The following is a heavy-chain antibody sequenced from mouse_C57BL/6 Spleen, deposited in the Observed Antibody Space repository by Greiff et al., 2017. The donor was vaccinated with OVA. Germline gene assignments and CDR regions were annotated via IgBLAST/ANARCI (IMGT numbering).Heavy chain of an antibody. CDR3: AKHGSSYGWYFDV. V-gene: IGHV2-5*01. D-gene: IGHD1-1*01. CDR2: IWRGGST. CDR1: GFSLTSYG. Sequence: VQLQQSGPGLVQPSQSLSITCTVSGFSLTSYGVHWVRQSPGKGLEWLGVIWRGGSTDYNAAFMSRLSITKDNSKSQVFFKMNSLQADDTAIYYCAKHGSSYGWYFDVWGTGTTVTVSS. J-gene: IGHJ1*03.